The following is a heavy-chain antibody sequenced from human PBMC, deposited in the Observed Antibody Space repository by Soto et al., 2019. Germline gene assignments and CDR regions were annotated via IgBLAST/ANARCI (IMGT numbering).Heavy chain of an antibody. J-gene: IGHJ4*02. Sequence: GDSLKISCKGSGYSFTNHWIDWVRQLPGQGLQWMGVIYPDDSDTKYSPSFQGHVTLSVDKSSSTAYLQWSGLKASDTAMYYCARRIHGANDYWGQGTLVTVSS. D-gene: IGHD5-18*01. V-gene: IGHV5-51*01. CDR1: GYSFTNHW. CDR2: IYPDDSDT. CDR3: ARRIHGANDY.